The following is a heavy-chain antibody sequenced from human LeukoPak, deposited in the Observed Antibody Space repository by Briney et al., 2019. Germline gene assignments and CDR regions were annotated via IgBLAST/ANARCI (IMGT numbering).Heavy chain of an antibody. Sequence: PSETLSLTCTVSGGSISSYYWSWIRQPAGKGLEWIGRIYTSGSTNYNPSLKSRVTMSVDTSKNQFSLKLSSVTAADTAVYYCARGNKRAYYCSSTSCYLYWFDPWGQGTLVTVSS. CDR1: GGSISSYY. CDR2: IYTSGST. V-gene: IGHV4-4*07. D-gene: IGHD2-2*01. CDR3: ARGNKRAYYCSSTSCYLYWFDP. J-gene: IGHJ5*02.